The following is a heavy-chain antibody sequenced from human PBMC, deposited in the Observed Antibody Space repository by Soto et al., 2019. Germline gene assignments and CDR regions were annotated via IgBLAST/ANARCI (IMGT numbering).Heavy chain of an antibody. CDR1: GGTFSSYA. D-gene: IGHD3-22*01. J-gene: IGHJ4*02. V-gene: IGHV1-69*13. CDR3: ARQARYYYDSSGYYPPYY. CDR2: IIPIFGTA. Sequence: GASVKVSCKASGGTFSSYAISWVRQAPGQGLEWMGGIIPIFGTANYAQKFQGRVTITADESTSTAYMELSSLRSEDTAVYYCARQARYYYDSSGYYPPYYWGQGTLVTVSS.